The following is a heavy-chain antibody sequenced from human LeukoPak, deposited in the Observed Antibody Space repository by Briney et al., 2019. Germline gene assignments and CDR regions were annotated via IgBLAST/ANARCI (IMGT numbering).Heavy chain of an antibody. CDR3: ARDHSSRFDY. CDR2: IYYGGST. CDR1: GGSISSYY. Sequence: PSETLSLTCTVSGGSISSYYWSWIRQPPGKGLEWIGYIYYGGSTNYNPSLKSRVTLSVDTSKTQFSLKLSSVTAADTAVYYCARDHSSRFDYWGQGTLVTVSS. V-gene: IGHV4-59*12. D-gene: IGHD1-26*01. J-gene: IGHJ4*02.